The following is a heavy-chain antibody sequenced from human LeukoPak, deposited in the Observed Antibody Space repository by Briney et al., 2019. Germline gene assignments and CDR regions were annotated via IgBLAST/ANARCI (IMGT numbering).Heavy chain of an antibody. CDR2: IRHDGSDT. CDR1: GFTFSNHW. D-gene: IGHD1-26*01. V-gene: IGHV3-7*03. J-gene: IGHJ4*02. CDR3: AKGGKWDVTPFDY. Sequence: GGSLRLSCAASGFTFSNHWMSWVRQPPGKGLEWVANIRHDGSDTKYVDSVKGRFTISRDNAKNSLYLQMNTLRAEDAAVYYCAKGGKWDVTPFDYWGQGTLVTVSS.